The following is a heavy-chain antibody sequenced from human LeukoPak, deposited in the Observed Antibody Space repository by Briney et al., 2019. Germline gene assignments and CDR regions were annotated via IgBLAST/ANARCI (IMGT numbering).Heavy chain of an antibody. CDR3: ARVGYYDSSGYGARGLYYFDY. Sequence: GGSLRLSCAASGFTFSTYAMTWVRQAPGKGLEWVSIISGSGGSTYYADSVKGRFTISRDNAKNSLYLQMNSLRAEDTAVYYCARVGYYDSSGYGARGLYYFDYWGQGTLVTVSS. CDR1: GFTFSTYA. D-gene: IGHD3-22*01. J-gene: IGHJ4*02. CDR2: ISGSGGST. V-gene: IGHV3-23*01.